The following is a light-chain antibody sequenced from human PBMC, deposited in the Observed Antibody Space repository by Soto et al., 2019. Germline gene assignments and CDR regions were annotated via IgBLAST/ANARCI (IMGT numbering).Light chain of an antibody. J-gene: IGLJ2*01. CDR1: KLGDKY. V-gene: IGLV3-1*01. Sequence: SYELTQPPSVSVSPGQTASITCSGDKLGDKYACCYQKKTGQYHVLVIYQDSKRPSGIPDRLSGSNSWNTATLTISGNQDMDEADSECQAWDSSTGRVFGGGTKLTVL. CDR3: QAWDSSTGRV. CDR2: QDS.